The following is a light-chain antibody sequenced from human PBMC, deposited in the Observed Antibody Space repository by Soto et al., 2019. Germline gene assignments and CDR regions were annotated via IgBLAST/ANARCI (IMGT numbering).Light chain of an antibody. CDR2: ENN. CDR1: SFNIGTNY. CDR3: AAWDDSLSVLYV. Sequence: QSVLTQPPSVSAAPGQKVTISCSGSSFNIGTNYVSWYQQLPGTAPKLLIYENNKRPSGVPDRFSGSKSGTSASLAITGLRSEDEADYYCAAWDDSLSVLYVFGTGTKVTVL. J-gene: IGLJ1*01. V-gene: IGLV1-47*01.